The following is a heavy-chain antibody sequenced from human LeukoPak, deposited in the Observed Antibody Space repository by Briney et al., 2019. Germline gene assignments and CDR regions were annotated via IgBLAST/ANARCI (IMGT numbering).Heavy chain of an antibody. CDR1: GFTFSSYE. CDR3: ARACPYYYDSSGYFYYYYMDV. Sequence: GGSLRLSCAASGFTFSSYEMNWVRQAPGKGLEWVSYISSSGSTIYYADSVKGRFTISRDNAKNSLYLQMDSLGPEDTAVYYCARACPYYYDSSGYFYYYYMDVWGKGTTVTVSS. CDR2: ISSSGSTI. V-gene: IGHV3-48*03. J-gene: IGHJ6*03. D-gene: IGHD3-22*01.